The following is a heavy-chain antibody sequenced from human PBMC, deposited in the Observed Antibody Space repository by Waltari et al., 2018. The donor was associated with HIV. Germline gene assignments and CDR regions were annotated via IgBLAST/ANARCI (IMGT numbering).Heavy chain of an antibody. V-gene: IGHV4-38-2*01. CDR2: ASHSGGT. Sequence: QVQLQESGPGLVKPSETLSLTCVFSGYSMTTDNYWGWIRQPPGKGLEWIGSASHSGGTFHNASLKSRVTISVDRSKNQCSLKVKSVTAADTAVYYCARAGVVPALFDLWGRGTLVTVSS. CDR1: GYSMTTDNY. D-gene: IGHD3-3*01. J-gene: IGHJ2*01. CDR3: ARAGVVPALFDL.